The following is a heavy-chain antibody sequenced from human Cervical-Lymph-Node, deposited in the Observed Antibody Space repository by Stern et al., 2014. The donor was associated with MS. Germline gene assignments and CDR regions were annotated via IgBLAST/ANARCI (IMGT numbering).Heavy chain of an antibody. V-gene: IGHV4-4*07. D-gene: IGHD2-8*01. J-gene: IGHJ6*02. CDR1: GGFIKSYY. Sequence: QVQLVESGPGPVKPSETLSLTCTVSGGFIKSYYWSWVRQSAGKGLEWIGRFHFSGNSNYNPSLKSRVTMSVDTSKSQFSLKLTSVTAADSAVYYCARDGGFCTNRVCPKYYHSGMDVWGQGTTVTVSS. CDR2: FHFSGNS. CDR3: ARDGGFCTNRVCPKYYHSGMDV.